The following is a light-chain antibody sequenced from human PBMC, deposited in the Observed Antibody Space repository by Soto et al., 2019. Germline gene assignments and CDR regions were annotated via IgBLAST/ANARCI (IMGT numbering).Light chain of an antibody. CDR1: SSDVGGYDY. J-gene: IGLJ2*01. Sequence: QSALTQPASMSGSPGQSITISCTGTSSDVGGYDYVSWYQQHPGKAPKLMIYGVTNRPSGVSNRFSGSKSGNTAALTISGLQAEDEADYYCSSYTSISTSVLFGGGTKLTVL. CDR2: GVT. CDR3: SSYTSISTSVL. V-gene: IGLV2-14*01.